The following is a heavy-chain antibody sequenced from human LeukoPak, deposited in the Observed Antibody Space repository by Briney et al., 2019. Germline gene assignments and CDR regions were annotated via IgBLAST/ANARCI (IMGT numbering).Heavy chain of an antibody. J-gene: IGHJ5*02. CDR2: IYTSGST. D-gene: IGHD6-13*01. V-gene: IGHV4-61*02. CDR1: GGSISSGSYY. CDR3: AREDSSNWNWFDP. Sequence: SETLSLTCTVSGGSISSGSYYWSWIRQPAGEGLEWIGRIYTSGSTNYNPSLKSRVTISVDTSKNQFSLKLSSVTAADTAVYYCAREDSSNWNWFDPWGQGTLVTVSS.